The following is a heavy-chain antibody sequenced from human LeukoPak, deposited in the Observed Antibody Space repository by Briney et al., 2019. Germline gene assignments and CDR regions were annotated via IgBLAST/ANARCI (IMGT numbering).Heavy chain of an antibody. CDR3: ARGEPAFSSGWYTYYFDY. D-gene: IGHD6-19*01. CDR2: IYYSGTT. V-gene: IGHV4-59*01. CDR1: GGSISIYY. Sequence: PSETLSLTCTVSGGSISIYYWSWIRQTPGKGLEWIGYIYYSGTTNYNPSLRSRVAISLDTSKNQFSLKLSSVTAADTAVYYCARGEPAFSSGWYTYYFDYWGQGTLVTVSS. J-gene: IGHJ4*02.